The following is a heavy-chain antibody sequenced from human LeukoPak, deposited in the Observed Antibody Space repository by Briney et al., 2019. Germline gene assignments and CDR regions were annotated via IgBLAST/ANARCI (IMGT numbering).Heavy chain of an antibody. J-gene: IGHJ6*03. CDR1: GASISSGSYY. V-gene: IGHV4-61*02. D-gene: IGHD1-26*01. Sequence: SETLSLTCTVSGASISSGSYYWSWIRQPAGEGLEWIGRIYTSGSTNYNPSLKSRVTISVDTSKNQFSLKLSSVTAADTAVYYCAREGSSGENYYYYYMDVWGKGTTVTISS. CDR3: AREGSSGENYYYYYMDV. CDR2: IYTSGST.